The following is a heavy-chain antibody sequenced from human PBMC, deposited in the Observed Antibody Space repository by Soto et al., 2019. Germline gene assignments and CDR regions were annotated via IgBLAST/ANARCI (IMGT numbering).Heavy chain of an antibody. D-gene: IGHD6-6*01. V-gene: IGHV4-39*01. CDR3: ARRVAARPSYFDY. CDR2: IYYSGST. Sequence: SETLSLSCTVSGGSISSSSYYWGWIRQPPGKGLEWIGNIYYSGSTYYNPSLKSRVTISVDTSKNQFSLKLSSVTAADTAVYYCARRVAARPSYFDYWGQGTLVTVSS. J-gene: IGHJ4*02. CDR1: GGSISSSSYY.